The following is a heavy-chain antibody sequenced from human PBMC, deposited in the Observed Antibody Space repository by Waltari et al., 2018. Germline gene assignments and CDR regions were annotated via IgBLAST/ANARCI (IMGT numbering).Heavy chain of an antibody. D-gene: IGHD6-19*01. CDR2: TSYDGSSK. V-gene: IGHV3-30*10. CDR3: AKPHSSGWFPGEDFNL. CDR1: GFSFRTYA. J-gene: IGHJ1*01. Sequence: QERLVESGGGVVQPGTSLRLSCAASGFSFRTYAMHWVRQAPGKGLEWVAVTSYDGSSKYYTDSVKGRFTISRDNSKDTLYLEMSSLRADDTAFYYCAKPHSSGWFPGEDFNLGGQGTLVTVSS.